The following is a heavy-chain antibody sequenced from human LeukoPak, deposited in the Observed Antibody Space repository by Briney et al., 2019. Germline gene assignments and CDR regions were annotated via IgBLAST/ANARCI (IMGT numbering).Heavy chain of an antibody. J-gene: IGHJ4*02. CDR2: ISSSSGYI. CDR3: AKDRDNYDSSGYYLLATY. D-gene: IGHD3-22*01. V-gene: IGHV3-21*04. Sequence: GGSLRLSCAASGFTFSSYSLNWVRQAPGKGLEWVSSISSSSGYIYYADSVKGRFTISRDNSKNTLYLQMNSLRAEDTAVYYCAKDRDNYDSSGYYLLATYWGQGTLVTVSS. CDR1: GFTFSSYS.